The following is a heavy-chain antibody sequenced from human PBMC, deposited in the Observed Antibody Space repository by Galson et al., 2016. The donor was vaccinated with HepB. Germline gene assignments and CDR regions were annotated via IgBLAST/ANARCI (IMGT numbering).Heavy chain of an antibody. J-gene: IGHJ3*02. CDR1: GYSFTTYS. Sequence: QSGADVKKPGESLKISCQGSGYSFTTYSVGWVRQMPGKALEWMGIIYPGYSDIRYAPSFQGQVTISADKSISTVFLQWSSLKASDTAIYFCARQESGFYDAFDIWGQGTLVTVSS. D-gene: IGHD3-3*01. CDR2: IYPGYSDI. CDR3: ARQESGFYDAFDI. V-gene: IGHV5-51*01.